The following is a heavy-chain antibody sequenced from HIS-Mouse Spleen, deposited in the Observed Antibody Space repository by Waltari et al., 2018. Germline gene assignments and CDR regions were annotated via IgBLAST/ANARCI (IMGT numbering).Heavy chain of an antibody. J-gene: IGHJ2*01. Sequence: QLQLQESGPGLVKPSETLSLTCPVSGGSISSSRYYWGWLRPPPGKGLEWIGSIYYSGSTYYNPSLKSRVTISVDTSKNQFSLKLSSVTAADTAVYYCAREIPYSSSWYDWYFDLWGRGTLVTVSS. CDR1: GGSISSSRYY. V-gene: IGHV4-39*07. CDR3: AREIPYSSSWYDWYFDL. D-gene: IGHD6-13*01. CDR2: IYYSGST.